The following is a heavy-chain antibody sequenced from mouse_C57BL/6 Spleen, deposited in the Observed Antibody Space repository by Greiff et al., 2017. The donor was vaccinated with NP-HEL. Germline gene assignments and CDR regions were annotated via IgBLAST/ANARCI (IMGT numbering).Heavy chain of an antibody. D-gene: IGHD2-1*01. CDR3: ARSIYYGNYSYAMDY. CDR1: GYTFTGYW. Sequence: QVQLQQSGAELMKPGASVKLSCKATGYTFTGYWIEWVKQRPGHGLEWVGEILPGSGSTNYNEKFKGKATFTADTSSNTAYMQLSILTTEDSAIYDCARSIYYGNYSYAMDYWGQGTSVTVSS. V-gene: IGHV1-9*01. J-gene: IGHJ4*01. CDR2: ILPGSGST.